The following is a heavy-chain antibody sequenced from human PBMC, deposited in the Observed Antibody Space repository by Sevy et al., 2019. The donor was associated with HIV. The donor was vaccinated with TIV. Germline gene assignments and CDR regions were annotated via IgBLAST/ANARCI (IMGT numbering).Heavy chain of an antibody. Sequence: SETLSLTCAVSDDSISSGGYSWSWIRQPPGKALEWIGNIYLTGATYYNPSLRSRLILSLDKSKNQFSLTLTSVTVADTAVYFCARSLIVVLPTASPWFDPWGPGTLVTVSS. CDR2: IYLTGAT. J-gene: IGHJ5*02. CDR1: DDSISSGGYS. V-gene: IGHV4-30-2*01. D-gene: IGHD2-15*01. CDR3: ARSLIVVLPTASPWFDP.